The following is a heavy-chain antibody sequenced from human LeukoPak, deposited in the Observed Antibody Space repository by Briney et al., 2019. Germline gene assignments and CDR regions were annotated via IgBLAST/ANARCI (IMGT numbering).Heavy chain of an antibody. J-gene: IGHJ4*02. D-gene: IGHD1-26*01. CDR2: ISYDGSNK. V-gene: IGHV3-30*04. CDR1: GFTFSSYA. CDR3: ARENRYSGSYFDY. Sequence: QPGGSLRLSCAGSGFTFSSYAMHWVRQAPGKGLEWVAVISYDGSNKYYADSVKGRFTISRDNSKNTLYLQMNSLRAEDTAVYYCARENRYSGSYFDYWGQGTLVTVSS.